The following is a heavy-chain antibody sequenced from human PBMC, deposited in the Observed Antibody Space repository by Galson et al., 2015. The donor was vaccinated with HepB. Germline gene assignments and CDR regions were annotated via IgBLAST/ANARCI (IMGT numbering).Heavy chain of an antibody. J-gene: IGHJ4*02. D-gene: IGHD3-3*01. CDR2: ISAYNGNT. V-gene: IGHV1-18*01. CDR3: ASTSQTYYDFWSGKT. Sequence: SVKVSCKASGYTFTSYGISWVRQAPGQGLEWMGWISAYNGNTNYAQKLQGRVTMTTDTSTSTAYMELRSLRSDDTAVYYCASTSQTYYDFWSGKTWGQGTLVTVSS. CDR1: GYTFTSYG.